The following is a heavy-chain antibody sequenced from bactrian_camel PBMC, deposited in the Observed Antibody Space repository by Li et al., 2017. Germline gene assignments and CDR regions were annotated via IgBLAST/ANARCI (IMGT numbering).Heavy chain of an antibody. CDR2: IKIDARTA. CDR3: AINTELAGWGW. D-gene: IGHD5*01. Sequence: VQLVESGGGLVQPGGSLTLSCATSGFTFDSYDVSWVRQAPGKGLEWVSRIKIDARTALYSDSVKGRFTIFRDNAKKTAYLQMNILQAEDTGVYYGAINTELAGWGWWGQGTQVTVS. J-gene: IGHJ4*01. V-gene: IGHV3S40*01. CDR1: GFTFDSYD.